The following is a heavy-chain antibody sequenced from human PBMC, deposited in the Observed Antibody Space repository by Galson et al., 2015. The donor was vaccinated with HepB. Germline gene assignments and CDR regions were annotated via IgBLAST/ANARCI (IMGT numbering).Heavy chain of an antibody. CDR1: GSTLTGYY. V-gene: IGHV1-2*02. D-gene: IGHD2-2*01. J-gene: IGHJ4*02. CDR3: ARGNFVVAPAGTSEYYYDY. CDR2: INPDSGGT. Sequence: SVKVSCKASGSTLTGYYMHWVRQAPGQGLEWMGWINPDSGGTKYAQKFQGRVTMTRDTSISTAYMELNRLRSDDTAVYYCARGNFVVAPAGTSEYYYDYWGQGTLVTVSS.